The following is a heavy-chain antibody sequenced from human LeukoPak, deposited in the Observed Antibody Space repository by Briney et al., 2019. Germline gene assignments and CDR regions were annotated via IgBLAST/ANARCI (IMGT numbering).Heavy chain of an antibody. J-gene: IGHJ4*02. CDR2: INHSGST. V-gene: IGHV4-34*01. Sequence: PSETLSLTCAVYGGSFSGYYWSWIRQPPGKGLEWIGEINHSGSTNYNPSLKSRVTISVDTSKNQFSLKLSSVTAADTAVYYCARGLAYGSGSSDYFDYWGQGTLVTVSS. D-gene: IGHD3-10*01. CDR3: ARGLAYGSGSSDYFDY. CDR1: GGSFSGYY.